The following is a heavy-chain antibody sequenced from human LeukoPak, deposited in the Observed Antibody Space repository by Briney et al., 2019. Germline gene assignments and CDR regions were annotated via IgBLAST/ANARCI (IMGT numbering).Heavy chain of an antibody. CDR2: IYSSGGT. J-gene: IGHJ5*02. V-gene: IGHV4-31*03. Sequence: ASETLSLTCTASGDSISSGGYCWNWFRQHPGKGLEWIGYIYSSGGTFYNPSLKSRVTISVDTSKNQLSLKLGSVTAADTAVYYCASSYCSSTSCSWFDPWGQGTLVTVSS. CDR1: GDSISSGGYC. CDR3: ASSYCSSTSCSWFDP. D-gene: IGHD2-2*01.